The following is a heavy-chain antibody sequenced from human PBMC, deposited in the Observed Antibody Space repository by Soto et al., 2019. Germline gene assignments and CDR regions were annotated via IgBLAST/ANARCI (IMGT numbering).Heavy chain of an antibody. J-gene: IGHJ5*02. Sequence: QVQLQESGPGLVKPSQTLSLTCTVSGGSISSGDYYWSWIRQPPGKGLEWIGYIYYSGSTYYNPSLKSRLTISVDTSKNQFSLKLSSVTAADTAVYYCASWKGYCSGGSCLNWFDPWGQGTLVTGSS. CDR2: IYYSGST. V-gene: IGHV4-30-4*01. CDR3: ASWKGYCSGGSCLNWFDP. D-gene: IGHD2-15*01. CDR1: GGSISSGDYY.